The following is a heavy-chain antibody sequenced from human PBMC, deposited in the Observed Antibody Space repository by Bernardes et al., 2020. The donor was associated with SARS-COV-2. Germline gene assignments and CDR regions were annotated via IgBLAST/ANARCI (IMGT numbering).Heavy chain of an antibody. J-gene: IGHJ6*02. Sequence: GGSLRLSCAASGFTFSTYAMHWVRQAPGKGLEWVAVISSDGSNKYYADSVKGRFTISRDNSKNTLYLQMNSLRAEDTAVYYCARDPLEVGSSSLFYYYYGMDVWGQGTTVTVSS. CDR2: ISSDGSNK. CDR3: ARDPLEVGSSSLFYYYYGMDV. V-gene: IGHV3-30-3*01. D-gene: IGHD6-6*01. CDR1: GFTFSTYA.